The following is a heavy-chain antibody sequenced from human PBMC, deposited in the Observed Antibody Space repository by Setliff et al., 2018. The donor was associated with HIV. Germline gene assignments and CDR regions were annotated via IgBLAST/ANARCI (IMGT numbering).Heavy chain of an antibody. CDR1: GFTFSSYS. V-gene: IGHV3-48*01. CDR3: ARDDGKSGSYRPPPLVHLDY. CDR2: ISSSSSTI. J-gene: IGHJ4*02. Sequence: LRLSCAASGFTFSSYSMNWVRQAPGKGLEWVSYISSSSSTIYYADSVKGRFTISRDNAKNSLYLQMNSLRAEDTAVYYCARDDGKSGSYRPPPLVHLDYWGQGTLVTGSS. D-gene: IGHD1-26*01.